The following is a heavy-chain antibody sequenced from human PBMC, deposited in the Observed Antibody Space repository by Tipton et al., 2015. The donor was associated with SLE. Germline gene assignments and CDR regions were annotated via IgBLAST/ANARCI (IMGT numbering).Heavy chain of an antibody. Sequence: GLVKPSETLSLNCTVSGASISSDYWSWFRQPAGKGPEWIGRIYTNGNTNYNPSFKSRGTMSADTSRNQFSLTLSSVTAAGTAMYYCASLNNPYGSDPRNYWGQGTLVSVSS. D-gene: IGHD3-10*01. CDR2: IYTNGNT. CDR3: ASLNNPYGSDPRNY. J-gene: IGHJ4*02. V-gene: IGHV4-4*07. CDR1: GASISSDY.